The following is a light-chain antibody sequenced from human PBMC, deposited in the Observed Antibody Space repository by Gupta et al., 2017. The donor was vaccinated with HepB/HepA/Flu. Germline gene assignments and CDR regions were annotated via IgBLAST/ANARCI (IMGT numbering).Light chain of an antibody. CDR1: QGIGGW. J-gene: IGKJ4*01. Sequence: DLQMTQSPSVVSASVGARVTIACRASQGIGGWLAWYQQKPGKAPELLIYTISNLQSGVPSRFSGSGSGTDFTLTISSLQPEDFAIYYCQQGDTFPFTFGGGTKVEIK. CDR2: TIS. CDR3: QQGDTFPFT. V-gene: IGKV1-12*01.